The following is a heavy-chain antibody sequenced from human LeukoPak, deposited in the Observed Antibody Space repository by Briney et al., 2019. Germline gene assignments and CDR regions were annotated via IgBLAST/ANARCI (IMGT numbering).Heavy chain of an antibody. J-gene: IGHJ3*02. Sequence: GGSLRLSCAASGFTVSSNYMSWVRQAPGKGLEWVSVMRSGGTTSYADSVKGRFTISRDSSKNMLYLQMNSLRAEVTAMYYCARESLKGSTTDGFGIWGQGTMVTVSS. V-gene: IGHV3-53*01. CDR2: MRSGGTT. D-gene: IGHD5/OR15-5a*01. CDR1: GFTVSSNY. CDR3: ARESLKGSTTDGFGI.